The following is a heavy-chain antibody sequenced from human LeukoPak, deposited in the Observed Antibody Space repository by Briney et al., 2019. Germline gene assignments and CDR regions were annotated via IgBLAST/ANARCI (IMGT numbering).Heavy chain of an antibody. CDR3: ARYGGYYDNRTPFDI. Sequence: PGGSLRLSCAASGFTFSSYSMNWVRQAPGKGLEWVSSISSSSSYIYYADSVKGRFTISRDNAKNSLYLQMNSLRAEDTAVYYCARYGGYYDNRTPFDIWGQGTMVTVSS. J-gene: IGHJ3*02. CDR2: ISSSSSYI. CDR1: GFTFSSYS. V-gene: IGHV3-21*01. D-gene: IGHD3-22*01.